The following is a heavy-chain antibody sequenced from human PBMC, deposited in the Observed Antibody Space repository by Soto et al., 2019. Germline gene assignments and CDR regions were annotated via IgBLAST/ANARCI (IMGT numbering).Heavy chain of an antibody. J-gene: IGHJ4*02. D-gene: IGHD2-2*01. CDR2: IWYDGSNK. CDR1: GFTFSSYG. Sequence: GGSLRLSCAASGFTFSSYGMHWVRQAPGKGLEWVAVIWYDGSNKYYADSVKGRFTISRDNSKNTLYLQMNSLRAEDTAVYYCARVLSCGLSSTSCYGGFDYWGQGTLVTVSS. CDR3: ARVLSCGLSSTSCYGGFDY. V-gene: IGHV3-33*01.